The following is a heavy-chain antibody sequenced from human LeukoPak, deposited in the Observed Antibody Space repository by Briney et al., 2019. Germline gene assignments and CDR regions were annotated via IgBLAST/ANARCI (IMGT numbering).Heavy chain of an antibody. CDR1: GFPLSRHG. V-gene: IGHV3-23*01. J-gene: IGHJ4*02. CDR2: ISGSGGST. D-gene: IGHD3-10*01. Sequence: GDSLSHSCAACGFPLSRHGLRWLRQAPGKGLEWVAAISGSGGSTYYADSVKGRFTITRDNSKNALYLQMNSLRAEDTAVYYCAKDREVLLWFGELSIPHDYWGQGTLVTVSS. CDR3: AKDREVLLWFGELSIPHDY.